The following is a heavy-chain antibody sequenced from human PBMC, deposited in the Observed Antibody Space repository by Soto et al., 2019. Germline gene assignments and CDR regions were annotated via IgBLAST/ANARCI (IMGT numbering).Heavy chain of an antibody. CDR1: GFTFSSYG. J-gene: IGHJ4*02. D-gene: IGHD3-22*01. CDR2: IWYDGSNK. CDR3: ASVYPYYDSSGCADY. Sequence: QVQLVESGGGVVQPGRSLRLSCAASGFTFSSYGMHWVRQAPGKGLEWVAVIWYDGSNKYYADSVKGRFTISRDNSKTTLYLQMNSLRAEDTAVYYCASVYPYYDSSGCADYWGQGTLFTVSS. V-gene: IGHV3-33*01.